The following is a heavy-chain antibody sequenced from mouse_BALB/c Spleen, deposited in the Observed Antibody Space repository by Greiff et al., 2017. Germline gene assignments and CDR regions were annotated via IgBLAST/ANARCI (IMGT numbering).Heavy chain of an antibody. CDR3: ARVPRNYYAMDY. V-gene: IGHV5-6-5*01. CDR2: ISSGGST. Sequence: EVKVVESGGGLVKPGGSLKLSCAASGFTFSSYAMSWVRQTPEKRLEWVASISSGGSTYYPDSVKGRFTISRDNARNILYLQMSSLRSEDTAMYYCARVPRNYYAMDYWGQGTSVTVSS. J-gene: IGHJ4*01. CDR1: GFTFSSYA.